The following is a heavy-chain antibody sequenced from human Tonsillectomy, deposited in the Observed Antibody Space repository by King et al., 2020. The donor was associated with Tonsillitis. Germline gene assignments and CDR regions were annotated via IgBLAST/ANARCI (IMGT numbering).Heavy chain of an antibody. CDR1: GFTFSNYG. CDR3: ASVQSGYYVILTGYLGAFDI. D-gene: IGHD3-9*01. Sequence: VQLVESGGGVVQPGRSLRLSCVASGFTFSNYGMHWVRQAPGKGLEWVTFISYDGSKKFYVDSVEGRFTISRDNSKNTLYLRMNSLRAEDTAVYFCASVQSGYYVILTGYLGAFDIWGQGTMVTVSS. V-gene: IGHV3-33*05. CDR2: ISYDGSKK. J-gene: IGHJ3*02.